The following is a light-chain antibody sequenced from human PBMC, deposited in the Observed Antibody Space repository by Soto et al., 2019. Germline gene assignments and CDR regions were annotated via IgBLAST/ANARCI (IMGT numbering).Light chain of an antibody. CDR2: DAS. J-gene: IGKJ5*01. CDR3: QQRRDWPPVT. V-gene: IGKV3-11*01. CDR1: QSVTKS. Sequence: EIVLTQSPATLSLSPGERATLSCRASQSVTKSLAWYQQRPGQAPRLLIYDASNRATGIPARFSGRGSGTDFTLTISSLEPEDFAIYYCQQRRDWPPVTFGQGTRLEIK.